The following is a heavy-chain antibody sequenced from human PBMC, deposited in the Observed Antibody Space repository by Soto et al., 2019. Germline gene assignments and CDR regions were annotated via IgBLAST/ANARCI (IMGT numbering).Heavy chain of an antibody. V-gene: IGHV4-30-4*01. CDR3: ARVLAVAGKPVDS. Sequence: QVQLQESGPGLVKPSQTLSLTCTVSGGSVRNGTYSLAWIRQPPGKGLEWIGSISFTGSTFYTPSLRSRIAISADPSTNQFSLNLISVTAADTALYYCARVLAVAGKPVDSWGQGTLVTVAS. D-gene: IGHD6-19*01. J-gene: IGHJ4*02. CDR2: ISFTGST. CDR1: GGSVRNGTYS.